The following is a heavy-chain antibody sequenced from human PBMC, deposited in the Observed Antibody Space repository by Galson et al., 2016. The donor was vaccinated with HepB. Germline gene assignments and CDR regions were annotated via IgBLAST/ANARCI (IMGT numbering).Heavy chain of an antibody. CDR2: ISRTSQTI. D-gene: IGHD6-13*01. Sequence: SLRLSCAVSGFSFSSYSMNWVRQAPGKGLEWVSYISRTSQTIYYADSVKGRFTISRDNAKNSLYLQMDSLRGEDTAIYFCARTPGYSGTWYDAFDIWGPGTIVTVSA. CDR3: ARTPGYSGTWYDAFDI. J-gene: IGHJ3*02. CDR1: GFSFSSYS. V-gene: IGHV3-48*01.